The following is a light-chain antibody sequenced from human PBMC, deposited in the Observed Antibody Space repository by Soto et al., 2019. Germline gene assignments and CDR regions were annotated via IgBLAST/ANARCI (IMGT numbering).Light chain of an antibody. Sequence: EIVLTQSPATLSLSPGERATLSCRASQSVSSYLAWYQQKPGQAPRLLIYDAYNRATGIPARFSGSGSGTDFTLTISSLEPEDVAVYYCQQRSNWPAVFGGGTKVEIK. CDR2: DAY. CDR3: QQRSNWPAV. J-gene: IGKJ4*01. V-gene: IGKV3-11*01. CDR1: QSVSSY.